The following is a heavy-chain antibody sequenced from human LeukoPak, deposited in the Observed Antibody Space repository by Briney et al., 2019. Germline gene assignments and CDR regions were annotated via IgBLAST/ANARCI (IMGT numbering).Heavy chain of an antibody. CDR3: ARRGITGTTNLDY. Sequence: GGSLRLSCAASGFTFSSYWMHWVRQPPGKGLVWVSRINSDGSSTSYADSVKGRFTISRDNAKNTLYLQMNSLRAEDTAVYYCARRGITGTTNLDYWGQGTLVTVSS. CDR2: INSDGSST. V-gene: IGHV3-74*01. J-gene: IGHJ4*02. D-gene: IGHD1/OR15-1a*01. CDR1: GFTFSSYW.